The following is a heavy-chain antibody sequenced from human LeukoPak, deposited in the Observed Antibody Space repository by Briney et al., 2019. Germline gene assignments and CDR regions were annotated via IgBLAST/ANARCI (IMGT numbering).Heavy chain of an antibody. J-gene: IGHJ1*01. CDR3: ARDLVGYSSS. CDR2: IYYSGST. V-gene: IGHV4-59*01. D-gene: IGHD6-13*01. Sequence: SETLSLTCTVSGGSISSYYWSWIRQPPGKGLEWIGYIYYSGSTNYNPSLKSRVTISVDTSKNQFSLKLSSVTAADTAVYYCARDLVGYSSSWGQGTLVTVSS. CDR1: GGSISSYY.